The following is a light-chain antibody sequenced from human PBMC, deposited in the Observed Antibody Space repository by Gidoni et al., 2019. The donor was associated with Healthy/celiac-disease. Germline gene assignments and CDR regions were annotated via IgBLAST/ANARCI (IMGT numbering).Light chain of an antibody. V-gene: IGKV3-15*01. CDR2: GAS. Sequence: ELVMTQSTATLSVSPGERATLSCRASQSVSSNLAWYQQKPGQAPRLLIYGASTRATGIPARFSGSGSGTECTLTISSLQSEDFAVYYCQQYNNWLTWTFGQGTKVEIK. CDR1: QSVSSN. CDR3: QQYNNWLTWT. J-gene: IGKJ1*01.